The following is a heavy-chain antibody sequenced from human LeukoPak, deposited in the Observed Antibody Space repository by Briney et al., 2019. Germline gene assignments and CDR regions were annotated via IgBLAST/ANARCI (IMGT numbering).Heavy chain of an antibody. Sequence: ASVKVSCKASGYTFTSYYMHWVRQAPGQGLEWMGIINPSGGSTSYAQKFQGRVTMTRDTSTSTVYMELSSLRSEDTAVYYCARDPDSRVTGDAFDYWGQGTLVTVSS. CDR3: ARDPDSRVTGDAFDY. CDR1: GYTFTSYY. D-gene: IGHD7-27*01. CDR2: INPSGGST. V-gene: IGHV1-46*01. J-gene: IGHJ4*02.